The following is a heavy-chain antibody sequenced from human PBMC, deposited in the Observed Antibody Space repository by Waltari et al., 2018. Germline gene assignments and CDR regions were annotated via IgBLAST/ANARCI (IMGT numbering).Heavy chain of an antibody. D-gene: IGHD5-12*01. CDR1: GGTFSSYA. V-gene: IGHV1-69*12. CDR3: ARAGVATIYGDDENWFDP. J-gene: IGHJ5*02. CDR2: SIPIFGTA. Sequence: QVQLVQSGAEVKKPGSSVKVSCKASGGTFSSYAISWVRQAPGQGLEWMGGSIPIFGTANYAQKFQGRVTITADESTSTAYMELSSLRSEDTAVYYCARAGVATIYGDDENWFDPWGQGTLVTVSS.